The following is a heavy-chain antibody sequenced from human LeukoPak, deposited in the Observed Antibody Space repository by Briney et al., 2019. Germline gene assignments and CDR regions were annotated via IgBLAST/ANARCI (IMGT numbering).Heavy chain of an antibody. V-gene: IGHV3-48*03. J-gene: IGHJ4*02. D-gene: IGHD2-15*01. CDR2: ISSSGSTI. Sequence: GGSLRLSCAASGFTFSSYEMNWVRQAPGKGLEWVSYISSSGSTIYYADSVKGRFTIPRDNAKNSLYLQMNSLRAEDTAVYYCARDPRYCSGGSCYDDYWGQGTLVTVSS. CDR1: GFTFSSYE. CDR3: ARDPRYCSGGSCYDDY.